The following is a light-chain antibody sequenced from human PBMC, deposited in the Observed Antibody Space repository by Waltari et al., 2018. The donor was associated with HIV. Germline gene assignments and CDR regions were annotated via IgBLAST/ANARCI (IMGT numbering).Light chain of an antibody. CDR1: SSNIGSND. J-gene: IGLJ3*02. CDR3: GTWDSGLSAVV. V-gene: IGLV1-51*01. CDR2: DNC. Sequence: QSVLTQPPSVSAAPGQRVTISCSGSSSNIGSNDVSWYQQLPGTAPKLLIFDNCKRPSAIPDRFSGSKSGTSATLGITGLQTGDEADYYCGTWDSGLSAVVFGGGTKLTVL.